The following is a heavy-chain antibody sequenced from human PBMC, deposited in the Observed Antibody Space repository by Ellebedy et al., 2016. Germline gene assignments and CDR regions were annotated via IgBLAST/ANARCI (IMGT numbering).Heavy chain of an antibody. Sequence: GESLKISCAASGFTFSSYWMSWVRQAPGKGLEWVANIKQDGSEKYYVDSVKGRFTISRDNAKNSLYLQMNSLRAEDTAVYYCARDTGGTDAFDIWGQGTMVTVSS. CDR3: ARDTGGTDAFDI. V-gene: IGHV3-7*03. J-gene: IGHJ3*02. D-gene: IGHD2-8*02. CDR2: IKQDGSEK. CDR1: GFTFSSYW.